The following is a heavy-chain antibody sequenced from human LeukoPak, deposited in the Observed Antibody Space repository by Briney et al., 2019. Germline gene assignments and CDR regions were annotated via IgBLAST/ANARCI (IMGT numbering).Heavy chain of an antibody. CDR2: ITPIFGIP. CDR3: ARDSEHYYGLGNYYKYYYYMDV. D-gene: IGHD3-10*01. Sequence: SVKVSCKASGGTFSRYAISWVRQAPGQGLEWMGGITPIFGIPNYAQKFQGRVTITADESTSTAYMELSSLRFEDTAVYYCARDSEHYYGLGNYYKYYYYMDVWGKGTTVTISS. CDR1: GGTFSRYA. V-gene: IGHV1-69*13. J-gene: IGHJ6*03.